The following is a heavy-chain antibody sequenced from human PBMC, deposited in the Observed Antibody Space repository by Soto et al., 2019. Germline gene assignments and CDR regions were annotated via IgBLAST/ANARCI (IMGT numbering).Heavy chain of an antibody. CDR3: ARGGRSSSSGWFDP. Sequence: ASVKVSCKASGGTFSSYAISWVRQAPGQGLEWMGGIIPIFGTANYAQKFQGRVTITADESTSTAYMELSSLRSEDTAVYYCARGGRSSSSGWFDPWGQGTLVTVSS. D-gene: IGHD6-6*01. V-gene: IGHV1-69*13. CDR1: GGTFSSYA. J-gene: IGHJ5*02. CDR2: IIPIFGTA.